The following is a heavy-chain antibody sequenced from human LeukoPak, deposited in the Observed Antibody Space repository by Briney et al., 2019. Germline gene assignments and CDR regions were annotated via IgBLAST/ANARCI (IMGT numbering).Heavy chain of an antibody. CDR1: GGSISSGSYY. V-gene: IGHV4-61*02. J-gene: IGHJ4*02. D-gene: IGHD2-2*01. CDR3: ARDAVVPASLLDY. Sequence: SETLSLTCTVSGGSISSGSYYWSWIRQPAGKGLEWIGRIYTSGSTNYNPSLKSRVTMSVDTSKNQFSLKLNSVTAADTAVYYCARDAVVPASLLDYWGQGTLVTVSS. CDR2: IYTSGST.